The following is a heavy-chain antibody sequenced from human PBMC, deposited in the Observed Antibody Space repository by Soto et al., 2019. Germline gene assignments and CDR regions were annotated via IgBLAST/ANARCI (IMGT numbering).Heavy chain of an antibody. CDR2: ISAYNGNT. Sequence: ASVKVSCKASGYTFTSYGISWVRQAPGQGLEWMGWISAYNGNTNYAQKLQGRVTMTEDTSTNTAYMELSSLRSEDTAVYFCATGLYCSSTSCYPRFDPWGQGTLVTVSS. CDR3: ATGLYCSSTSCYPRFDP. D-gene: IGHD2-2*01. CDR1: GYTFTSYG. J-gene: IGHJ5*02. V-gene: IGHV1-18*01.